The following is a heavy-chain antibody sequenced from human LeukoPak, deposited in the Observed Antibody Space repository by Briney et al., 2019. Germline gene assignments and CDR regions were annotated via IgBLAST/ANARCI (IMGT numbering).Heavy chain of an antibody. V-gene: IGHV1-18*01. Sequence: ASVKVSCKASGYTFTSYGISWVRQAPGQGLEWMGWISAYNGNTNYAQKLQGRVTMTTDTSTSTAHMELRSLRSDDTAVYYCARDGNYYDSSGYLGYWGQGTLVTVSS. D-gene: IGHD3-22*01. CDR3: ARDGNYYDSSGYLGY. CDR2: ISAYNGNT. CDR1: GYTFTSYG. J-gene: IGHJ4*02.